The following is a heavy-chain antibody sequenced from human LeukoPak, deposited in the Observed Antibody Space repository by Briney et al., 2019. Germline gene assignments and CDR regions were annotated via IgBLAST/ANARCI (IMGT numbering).Heavy chain of an antibody. CDR1: GFTFSSYV. V-gene: IGHV3-30-3*01. Sequence: GKSLRLSCAASGFTFSSYVMHWVRQAPGKGLELVGVVSYDGSKQYYADSVRGRFSFSRDTSKSTVDLQMNGLRPEDAAVYYCARSRRSYWVIDYWGQGTLVTVSS. CDR3: ARSRRSYWVIDY. D-gene: IGHD3-10*01. J-gene: IGHJ4*02. CDR2: VSYDGSKQ.